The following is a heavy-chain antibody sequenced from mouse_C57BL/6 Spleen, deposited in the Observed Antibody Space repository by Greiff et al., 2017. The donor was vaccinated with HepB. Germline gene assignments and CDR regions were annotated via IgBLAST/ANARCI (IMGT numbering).Heavy chain of an antibody. Sequence: EVQLQQSGPELVKPGASVKISCKASGYTFTDYYMNWVKQSHGKSLEWIGDINPNNGGTSYNQKFKGKATLTVDKSSSTAYMELRSLTSEDSAVYYCHRDFDYWGQGTTLTVSS. J-gene: IGHJ2*01. CDR2: INPNNGGT. CDR3: HRDFDY. V-gene: IGHV1-26*01. CDR1: GYTFTDYY.